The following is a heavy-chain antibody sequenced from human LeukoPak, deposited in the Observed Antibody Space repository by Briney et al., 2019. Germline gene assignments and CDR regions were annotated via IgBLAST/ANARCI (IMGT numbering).Heavy chain of an antibody. V-gene: IGHV4-34*01. CDR2: INHSGST. CDR1: GGSFSGYY. Sequence: SETLSLTCAVYGGSFSGYYWSWIRQPPGKGLEWIGEINHSGSTNYNPSLKSRVTISVDTSKNQFSLKLSSVTAADTAVYYCARARVVLVPAAMGYYYYYMDVWGKGTTVTVSS. J-gene: IGHJ6*03. CDR3: ARARVVLVPAAMGYYYYYMDV. D-gene: IGHD2-2*01.